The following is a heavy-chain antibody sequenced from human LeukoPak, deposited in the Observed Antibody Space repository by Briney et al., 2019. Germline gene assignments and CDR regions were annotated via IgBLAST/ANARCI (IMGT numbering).Heavy chain of an antibody. Sequence: PSETLSLTCTVSGGSISSYYWSWIRQSPGKGLEWIGYIYYSGSTNYNPSLKSRVTISVDTSKNQFSLKLSSVTAADTAVYYCARHSPGSLSGNYVLDYWGQGTLVTVSS. CDR1: GGSISSYY. CDR3: ARHSPGSLSGNYVLDY. J-gene: IGHJ4*02. D-gene: IGHD1-26*01. V-gene: IGHV4-59*08. CDR2: IYYSGST.